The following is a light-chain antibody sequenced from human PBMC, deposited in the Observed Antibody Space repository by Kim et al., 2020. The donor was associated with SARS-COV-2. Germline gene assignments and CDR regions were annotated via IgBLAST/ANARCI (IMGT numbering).Light chain of an antibody. Sequence: ASISCRFSQSLLHSNGYNYLDWYLQKPGQSPQLLIYLGSNRASGVPDRLSGSGSGTDFTLKISRVEAEDVGVYYCMQALQTPLFTFGPGTKVDIK. CDR1: QSLLHSNGYNY. V-gene: IGKV2-28*01. CDR3: MQALQTPLFT. CDR2: LGS. J-gene: IGKJ3*01.